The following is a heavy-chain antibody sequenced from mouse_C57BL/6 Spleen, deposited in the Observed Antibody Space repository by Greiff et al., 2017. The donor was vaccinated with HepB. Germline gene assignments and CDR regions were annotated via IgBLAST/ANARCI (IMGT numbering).Heavy chain of an antibody. D-gene: IGHD1-2*01. J-gene: IGHJ2*01. CDR2: IDPETGGT. CDR3: TRGDYYGSRYFDY. V-gene: IGHV1-15*01. Sequence: QVQLQQSGAELVRPGASVTLSCKASGYTFTDYEMHWVKQTPVHGLEWIGAIDPETGGTAYNQKFKGKAILTADKSSSTAYMELRSLTSEDSAVYDCTRGDYYGSRYFDYWGQGTTLTVSS. CDR1: GYTFTDYE.